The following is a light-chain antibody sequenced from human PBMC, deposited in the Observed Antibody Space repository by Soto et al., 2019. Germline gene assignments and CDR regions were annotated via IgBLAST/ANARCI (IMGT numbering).Light chain of an antibody. J-gene: IGLJ3*02. Sequence: QSALTQPASVSGSPGQSITISCTGSSSDVGSYNLASWYQQHPGKAPKLMVYESGKRPSGVSDRFFGSKSGNTASLTISGLQAEDEADYYCCSFARGTTLVFGGGTKLTVL. CDR3: CSFARGTTLV. CDR1: SSDVGSYNL. V-gene: IGLV2-23*01. CDR2: ESG.